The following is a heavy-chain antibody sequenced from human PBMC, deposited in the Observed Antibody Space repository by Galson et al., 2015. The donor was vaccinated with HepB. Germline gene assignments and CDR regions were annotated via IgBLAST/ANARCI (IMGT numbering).Heavy chain of an antibody. CDR2: INPNSGGT. D-gene: IGHD7-27*01. J-gene: IGHJ6*02. CDR3: ARSNWGYEGYYYYGMDV. CDR1: GYTFTGYY. Sequence: SVKVSCKASGYTFTGYYMHWVRQAPGQGLEWMGWINPNSGGTNYAQKFQGWVTMTRDTSISTAYMELSRLRSDDTAVYYCARSNWGYEGYYYYGMDVWGQGTTVTVSS. V-gene: IGHV1-2*04.